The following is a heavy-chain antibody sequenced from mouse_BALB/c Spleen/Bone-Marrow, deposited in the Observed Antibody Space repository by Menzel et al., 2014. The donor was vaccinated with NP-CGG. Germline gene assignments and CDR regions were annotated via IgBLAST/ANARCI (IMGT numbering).Heavy chain of an antibody. CDR3: AREGYFAWFAY. V-gene: IGHV1S135*01. J-gene: IGHJ3*01. CDR2: IDPYNGGT. CDR1: GYAFTSYN. Sequence: VQLQQPGPELVKPGASVKVSCKASGYAFTSYNMYWVKQSHGKSLEWIGYIDPYNGGTTYNQKFKVKATLTVDKSSSTAYMHLNSLTSEDSAVYYCAREGYFAWFAYWGQVTLVTVSA.